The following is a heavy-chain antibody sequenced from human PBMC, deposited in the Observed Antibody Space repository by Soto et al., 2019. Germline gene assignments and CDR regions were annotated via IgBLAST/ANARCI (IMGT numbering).Heavy chain of an antibody. Sequence: QVQLQESGPGLVKPSQTLSLTCTVSGGSISSGDYYWSWIRQPPGKALEWIGYIYYSGSTYYNPSLKSRVTISVDTSKNQFSLKLSSVTAADTAVYYCAGGYYYDSSGYYSAFDYWGQGTLVTVSS. CDR2: IYYSGST. CDR3: AGGYYYDSSGYYSAFDY. V-gene: IGHV4-30-4*01. CDR1: GGSISSGDYY. D-gene: IGHD3-22*01. J-gene: IGHJ4*02.